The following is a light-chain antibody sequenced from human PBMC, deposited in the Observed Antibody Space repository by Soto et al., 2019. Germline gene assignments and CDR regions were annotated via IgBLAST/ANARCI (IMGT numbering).Light chain of an antibody. CDR1: QRVNTN. CDR3: QKYNSAPLT. V-gene: IGKV3-15*01. Sequence: IVVKISPSTLSVSTGERATLSCRASQRVNTNVAWYQQKPGQAPRLLIYAASTRATGVPAGFSGSGSGTDFTLTISSLQPEDVAAYYCQKYNSAPLTFCGGTKVDIK. CDR2: AAS. J-gene: IGKJ4*01.